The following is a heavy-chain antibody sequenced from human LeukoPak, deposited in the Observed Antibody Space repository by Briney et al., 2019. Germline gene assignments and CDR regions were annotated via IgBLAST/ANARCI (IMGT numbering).Heavy chain of an antibody. Sequence: PSETLSLTCTVSGYSISNGYYWGWMRQPPGKGLEWIGSIYHSGRTHYNPSLKSRVIISVDTSKNYFSLKLSSVTAADTAMYYCARDFYCSSTSCRDYWGQGTLVTVSS. J-gene: IGHJ4*02. V-gene: IGHV4-38-2*02. CDR2: IYHSGRT. D-gene: IGHD2-2*01. CDR1: GYSISNGYY. CDR3: ARDFYCSSTSCRDY.